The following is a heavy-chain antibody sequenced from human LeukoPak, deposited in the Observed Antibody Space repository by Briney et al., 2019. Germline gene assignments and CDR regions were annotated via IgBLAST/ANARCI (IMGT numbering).Heavy chain of an antibody. CDR2: ISYDGSNK. CDR1: GFTFSSYA. Sequence: GGSLRLSCAASGFTFSSYAMHWVRQAPGKGLEWVAVISYDGSNKYYADSVKGRFTISRDNSKNTLYLQMNSLRAEDTALYYCAKHRENFGDSCLDDYWGQGTLVTVSS. D-gene: IGHD4-17*01. V-gene: IGHV3-30-3*02. CDR3: AKHRENFGDSCLDDY. J-gene: IGHJ4*02.